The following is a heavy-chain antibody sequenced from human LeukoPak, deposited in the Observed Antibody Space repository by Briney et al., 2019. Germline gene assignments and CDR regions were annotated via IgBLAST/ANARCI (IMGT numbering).Heavy chain of an antibody. CDR2: INSDGSST. Sequence: GSLRLSCAASGFTFSSYWMHWVRQAPGKGLVWVSRINSDGSSTSYADSVKGRFTISRDNAKNTLYLQMNSLRAEDTAVYYCARDLTRVLRYFDWLPSFDYWGQGTLVTVSS. CDR3: ARDLTRVLRYFDWLPSFDY. V-gene: IGHV3-74*01. CDR1: GFTFSSYW. D-gene: IGHD3-9*01. J-gene: IGHJ4*02.